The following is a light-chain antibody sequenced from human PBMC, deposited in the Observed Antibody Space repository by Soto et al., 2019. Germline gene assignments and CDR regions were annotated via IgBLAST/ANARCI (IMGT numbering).Light chain of an antibody. V-gene: IGKV3-20*01. CDR1: QRVASD. CDR2: YAS. Sequence: VLTHSSGTLSLSPGEGATLSCRASQRVASDLAWYLQKPGQAPRLLIYYASIRATGIPDRFSGSGSGTDFTLTISRLQREDFAVYYCQHYGDPSWAFGQGTKVDIK. CDR3: QHYGDPSWA. J-gene: IGKJ1*01.